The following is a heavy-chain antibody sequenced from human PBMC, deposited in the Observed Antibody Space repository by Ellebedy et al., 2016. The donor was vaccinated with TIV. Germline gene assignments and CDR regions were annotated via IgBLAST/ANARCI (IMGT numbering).Heavy chain of an antibody. D-gene: IGHD3-3*01. Sequence: GESLKISCAASGFTFSSYGMHWVRQAPGKGLEWVAVIWYDGSNKYYADSVKGRFTISRDNSKNTLYLQMNSLRAEDTAVYYCARDRLYYDFWSGLSMDVWGQGTTVTVSS. CDR2: IWYDGSNK. V-gene: IGHV3-33*01. CDR3: ARDRLYYDFWSGLSMDV. J-gene: IGHJ6*02. CDR1: GFTFSSYG.